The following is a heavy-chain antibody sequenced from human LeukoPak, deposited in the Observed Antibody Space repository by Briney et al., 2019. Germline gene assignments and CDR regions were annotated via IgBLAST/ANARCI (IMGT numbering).Heavy chain of an antibody. CDR1: GFTFSSYW. J-gene: IGHJ6*03. Sequence: GGSLRLSCAASGFTFSSYWMSWVRQAPGKGLEWVANIKQDGSEKYYVDSVKGRFTIARDNAKNSLYLQMNSLRAEDTAVYYCARSSITMVRGVIKSTTSWYHYYNMDVWGKGTTVTVSS. D-gene: IGHD3-10*01. V-gene: IGHV3-7*01. CDR3: ARSSITMVRGVIKSTTSWYHYYNMDV. CDR2: IKQDGSEK.